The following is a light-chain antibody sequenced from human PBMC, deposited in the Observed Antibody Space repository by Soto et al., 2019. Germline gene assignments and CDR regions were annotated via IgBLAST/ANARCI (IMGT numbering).Light chain of an antibody. CDR3: QPYNNWPLT. J-gene: IGKJ4*01. V-gene: IGKV3-15*01. CDR1: QGIGDT. CDR2: DTS. Sequence: EVVMRQSPATLSVSPGECATLSCRASQGIGDTLAWYQHKPGQTPRLLIYDTSTRATGVPTRFSGSRSGAEFNLNINSLQSEDFAVYYCQPYNNWPLTFGGGTKVHIK.